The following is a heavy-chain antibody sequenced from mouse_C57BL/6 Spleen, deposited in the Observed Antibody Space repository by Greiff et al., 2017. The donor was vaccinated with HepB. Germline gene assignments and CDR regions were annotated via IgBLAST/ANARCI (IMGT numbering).Heavy chain of an antibody. CDR3: ARSDYGSSLAWLAY. CDR1: GYAFSSYW. J-gene: IGHJ3*01. Sequence: VQLQQSGAELVKPGASVKISCKASGYAFSSYWMNWVKQRPGKGLEWIGQIYPGDGDTNYNGKFKGKATLTADKSSSTAYMQLSSLTSEDSAVYFCARSDYGSSLAWLAYWGQGTLVTVSA. V-gene: IGHV1-80*01. D-gene: IGHD1-1*01. CDR2: IYPGDGDT.